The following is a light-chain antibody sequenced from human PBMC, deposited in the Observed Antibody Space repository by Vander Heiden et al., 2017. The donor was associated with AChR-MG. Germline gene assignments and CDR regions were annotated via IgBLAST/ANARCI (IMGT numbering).Light chain of an antibody. CDR3: QQYDNLPYT. CDR2: DAS. J-gene: IGKJ2*01. CDR1: QDISNY. Sequence: DIQMTQSPPSLSASVGDRVTITCQASQDISNYLNWYQQKPGKAPKLLIYDASNLETGVPSRFSGSGSWTDFTFTISSLQPEDIATYYCQQYDNLPYTFGQGTKLEIK. V-gene: IGKV1-33*01.